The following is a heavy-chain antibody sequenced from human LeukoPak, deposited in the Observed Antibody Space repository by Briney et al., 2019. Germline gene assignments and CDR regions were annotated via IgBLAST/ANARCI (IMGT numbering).Heavy chain of an antibody. CDR1: GFTFSDCY. CDR2: ISSSGSTI. CDR3: ASSEEYYYDSSGYAGAFDI. D-gene: IGHD3-22*01. V-gene: IGHV3-11*01. J-gene: IGHJ3*02. Sequence: GGSLRLSCAASGFTFSDCYMSWIRQAPGKGLEWVSYISSSGSTIYYADSVKGRFTISRDNAKNSLYLQMNSLRAEDTAVYYCASSEEYYYDSSGYAGAFDIWGQGTMVTVSS.